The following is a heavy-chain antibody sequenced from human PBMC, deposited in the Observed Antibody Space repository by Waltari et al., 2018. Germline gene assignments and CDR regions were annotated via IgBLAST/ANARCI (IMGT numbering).Heavy chain of an antibody. CDR3: AKAAAAMVRDYFDY. CDR1: GFTFYNYA. CDR2: ISGSGGTT. J-gene: IGHJ4*02. Sequence: EVQLLESGGGLVQRGGSLRLSCAASGFTFYNYAMTWVSQAPGKGLEWVSTISGSGGTTYYADSVKGRFTISRDNSKNTLFLQMNSLRTEDTAVYSCAKAAAAMVRDYFDYWGQGTLVTVSS. V-gene: IGHV3-23*01. D-gene: IGHD3-10*01.